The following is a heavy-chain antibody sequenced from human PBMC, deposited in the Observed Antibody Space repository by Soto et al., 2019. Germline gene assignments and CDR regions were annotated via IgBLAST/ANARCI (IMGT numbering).Heavy chain of an antibody. CDR2: IQQDGSEK. J-gene: IGHJ6*02. CDR1: GFTFSSYW. D-gene: IGHD2-15*01. CDR3: AVAGRWHYYYYGMDV. Sequence: EVQLVESGGGLVQPGGSLRLSCAASGFTFSSYWMSWVRQAPGKGLEWVANIQQDGSEKYYVDSVKGRFTISRDNAKNSLYLQMNSLRAEDTAVYYCAVAGRWHYYYYGMDVWGQGTTVTVSS. V-gene: IGHV3-7*05.